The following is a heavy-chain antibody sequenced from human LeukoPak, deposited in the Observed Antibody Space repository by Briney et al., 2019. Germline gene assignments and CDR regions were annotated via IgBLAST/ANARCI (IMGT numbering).Heavy chain of an antibody. CDR3: ARPYDSSGNDAFDI. CDR1: GYTFTSYY. D-gene: IGHD3-22*01. CDR2: INPSSGHT. Sequence: ASVKVSCTASGYTFTSYYMHWVRQAPGQGLEWMGIINPSSGHTNYAQKFQGRVTMTRDMSTSTAYMELSSLRSEDTAVYYCARPYDSSGNDAFDIWGQGTMVTVSS. V-gene: IGHV1-46*01. J-gene: IGHJ3*02.